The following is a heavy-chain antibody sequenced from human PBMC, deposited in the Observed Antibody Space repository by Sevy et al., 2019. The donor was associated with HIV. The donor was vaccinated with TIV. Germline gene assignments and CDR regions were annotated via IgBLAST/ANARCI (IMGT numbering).Heavy chain of an antibody. CDR2: ISWNSGSI. Sequence: GGSLRLSCAASGFTFDDYAMHWVRQAPGKGLEWVSGISWNSGSIGYADSVKGRFTISRDNAKNSLYLQMNSLRAEDTALYYCAKGISITNTKGALDIWGQGTMVTVSS. CDR1: GFTFDDYA. J-gene: IGHJ3*02. D-gene: IGHD3-3*01. CDR3: AKGISITNTKGALDI. V-gene: IGHV3-9*01.